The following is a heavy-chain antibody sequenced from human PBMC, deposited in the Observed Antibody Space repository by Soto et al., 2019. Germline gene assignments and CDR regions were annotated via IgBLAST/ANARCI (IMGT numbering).Heavy chain of an antibody. CDR3: ASLTPYYYGSGSPHGMDV. D-gene: IGHD3-10*01. V-gene: IGHV3-48*03. CDR2: ISSSGSTI. Sequence: PGGSLRLSCAASGFTFSSYEMNWVRQAPGKGLEWVSYISSSGSTIYYADSVKGRFTISRDNAKNSLYLQMNSLRAEDTAVYYCASLTPYYYGSGSPHGMDVWGQGNTVTVSS. CDR1: GFTFSSYE. J-gene: IGHJ6*02.